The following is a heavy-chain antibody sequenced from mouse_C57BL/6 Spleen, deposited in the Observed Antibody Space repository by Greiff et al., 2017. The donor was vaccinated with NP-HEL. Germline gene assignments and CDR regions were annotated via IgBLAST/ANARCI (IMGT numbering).Heavy chain of an antibody. CDR3: ARVYGSSYPYFDD. CDR2: INPNNGGT. V-gene: IGHV1-26*01. J-gene: IGHJ2*01. CDR1: GYTFTDYY. D-gene: IGHD1-1*01. Sequence: EVQLQQSGPELVKPGASVKISCKASGYTFTDYYMNWVKQSHGKSLEWIGDINPNNGGTSYNQKFKGKATLTVDKSSSTAYMELRSLTSEDSAVYYCARVYGSSYPYFDDWGQGTTLTVSS.